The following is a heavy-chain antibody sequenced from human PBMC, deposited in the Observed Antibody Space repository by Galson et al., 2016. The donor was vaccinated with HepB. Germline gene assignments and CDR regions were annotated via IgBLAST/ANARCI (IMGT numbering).Heavy chain of an antibody. D-gene: IGHD6-13*01. V-gene: IGHV3-30-3*01. CDR1: GLIFSSYA. CDR2: ISSDGSHI. Sequence: SLRLSCAASGLIFSSYAFHWVRQAPGKGLEWVAIISSDGSHIYYADSVKGRFTVSRDNSKNTLNLQMNSLRAEDTAVYYCARVPIAAAGTGYYFDYWGQGTLVTVSS. CDR3: ARVPIAAAGTGYYFDY. J-gene: IGHJ4*02.